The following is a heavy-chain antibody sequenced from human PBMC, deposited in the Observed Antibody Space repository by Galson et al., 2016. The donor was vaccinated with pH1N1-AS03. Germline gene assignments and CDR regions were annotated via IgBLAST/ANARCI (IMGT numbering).Heavy chain of an antibody. CDR1: GFNISNFG. Sequence: SLRLSCAASGFNISNFGMLWVRQAPGQGLEWVAIISFDGTNKYYADSVKGRFSISRDNSKNTLFLQMSALRAEDTAVYYCASDFNYDFWSGYSFYWGQGALVTVSS. D-gene: IGHD3/OR15-3a*01. CDR2: ISFDGTNK. J-gene: IGHJ4*02. V-gene: IGHV3-30*03. CDR3: ASDFNYDFWSGYSFY.